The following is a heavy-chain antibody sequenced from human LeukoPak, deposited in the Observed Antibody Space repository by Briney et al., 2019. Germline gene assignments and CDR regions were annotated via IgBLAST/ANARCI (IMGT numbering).Heavy chain of an antibody. CDR1: LCSISSYY. V-gene: IGHV4-59*01. CDR2: IYYSGST. CDR3: ARQLGSYFDY. Sequence: SETLSLTCTVSLCSISSYYWSWIRQPPGPGLEWIGYIYYSGSTNYNPSLKSRVTISVDTSKNQFSLKLSSVTAADTAVYYCARQLGSYFDYWGQGTLVTVSS. D-gene: IGHD7-27*01. J-gene: IGHJ4*02.